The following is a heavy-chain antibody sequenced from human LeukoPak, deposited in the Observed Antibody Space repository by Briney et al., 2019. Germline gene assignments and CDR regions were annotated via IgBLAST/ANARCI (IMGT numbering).Heavy chain of an antibody. CDR1: GYSFTSHY. CDR2: INPSGSST. Sequence: ASVKVSCKASGYSFTSHYMHWVRRAPGQGLEWMGLINPSGSSTLCAQKFQGRVTMTRDMSTSTDYMELSSLRSEDTAIYYCARDNSVGDNAWWFDPWGQGTLVTVSS. J-gene: IGHJ5*02. V-gene: IGHV1-46*01. D-gene: IGHD1-26*01. CDR3: ARDNSVGDNAWWFDP.